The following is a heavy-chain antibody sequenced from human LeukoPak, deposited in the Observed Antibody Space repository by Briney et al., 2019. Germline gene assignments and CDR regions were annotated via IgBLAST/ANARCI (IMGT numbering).Heavy chain of an antibody. V-gene: IGHV3-11*01. Sequence: PGGSLRLSCAASGFTFSDYYMSWIRQAPGKGLEWVSYISSSGSTIYYADSVKGRFTISRDNAKNSPYLQMNSLRAEDTAVYYCARDGDDDYTGTNFDYWGQGTLVTVSS. D-gene: IGHD4-11*01. J-gene: IGHJ4*02. CDR3: ARDGDDDYTGTNFDY. CDR2: ISSSGSTI. CDR1: GFTFSDYY.